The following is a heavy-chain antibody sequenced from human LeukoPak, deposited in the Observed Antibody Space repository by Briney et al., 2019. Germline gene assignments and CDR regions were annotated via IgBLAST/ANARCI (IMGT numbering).Heavy chain of an antibody. J-gene: IGHJ6*02. CDR3: ARDSPSKYSSGWYPYYYGMDV. CDR1: GFTFSSYA. D-gene: IGHD6-19*01. V-gene: IGHV3-30*14. Sequence: GGSLRLSCAASGFTFSSYAMHWVRQAPGKGLEWVAVISYDGSNKYYADSVKGRFTISRDNSKNTLYLQMNSLRAEDTAVYYCARDSPSKYSSGWYPYYYGMDVWGQGTTVTVSS. CDR2: ISYDGSNK.